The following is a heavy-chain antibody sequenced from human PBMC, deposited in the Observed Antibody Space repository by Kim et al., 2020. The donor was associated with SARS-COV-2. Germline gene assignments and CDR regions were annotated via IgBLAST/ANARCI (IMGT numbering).Heavy chain of an antibody. J-gene: IGHJ4*02. D-gene: IGHD6-19*01. Sequence: SETLSLTCTVSGGSISSSSYYWGWIRQPPGKGLEWIGSIYYSGSTYYNPSLKSRVTISVDTSKNQFSLKLSSVTAADTAVYYCARVQQWLAYYFDYWGQVTLVTVSS. CDR2: IYYSGST. CDR3: ARVQQWLAYYFDY. V-gene: IGHV4-39*07. CDR1: GGSISSSSYY.